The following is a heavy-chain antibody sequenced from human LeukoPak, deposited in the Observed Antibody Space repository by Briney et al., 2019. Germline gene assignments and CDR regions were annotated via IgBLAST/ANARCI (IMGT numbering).Heavy chain of an antibody. Sequence: AGGSLRLSCAASGFTFSSYWMSWVRQAPGKGLEWVANIKQDGSEKYYVDSVKGRFTISRDNAKNSLYLQMNSLRDEDTAVYYCARGSTYYYDSSGYYKAFDYWGQGTLVTVSS. V-gene: IGHV3-7*01. CDR2: IKQDGSEK. J-gene: IGHJ4*02. CDR3: ARGSTYYYDSSGYYKAFDY. D-gene: IGHD3-22*01. CDR1: GFTFSSYW.